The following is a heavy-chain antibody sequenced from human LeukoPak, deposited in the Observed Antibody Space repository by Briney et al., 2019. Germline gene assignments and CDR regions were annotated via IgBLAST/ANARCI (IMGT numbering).Heavy chain of an antibody. Sequence: PGASLRLSCAASGFTFSSYAMSWVRQAPGKGLEWVSAISGSGGSTYYADSVKGRFTISRDNSKNTLYLQMNSLRAEDTAVYYCAKDRSAFDWLLANYWGQGTWSPSPQ. CDR1: GFTFSSYA. D-gene: IGHD3-9*01. CDR3: AKDRSAFDWLLANY. V-gene: IGHV3-23*01. CDR2: ISGSGGST. J-gene: IGHJ4*02.